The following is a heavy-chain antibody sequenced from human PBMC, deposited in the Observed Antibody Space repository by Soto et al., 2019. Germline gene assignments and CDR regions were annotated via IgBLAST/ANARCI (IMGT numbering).Heavy chain of an antibody. CDR3: ARITGRHLDS. V-gene: IGHV4-39*01. CDR2: VDYSGTA. Sequence: PSETLSLTCTVSSGSISVTNVFWGWVRQPPGKGLEWIGNVDYSGTAYFSPSLATRVTFHVDTSKNQFSLTLYSVTAADTAVYYCARITGRHLDSWGQGTLVTVSS. D-gene: IGHD1-20*01. CDR1: SGSISVTNVF. J-gene: IGHJ4*02.